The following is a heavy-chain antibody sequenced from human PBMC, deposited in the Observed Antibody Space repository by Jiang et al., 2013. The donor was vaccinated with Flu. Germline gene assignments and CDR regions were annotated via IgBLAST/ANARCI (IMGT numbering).Heavy chain of an antibody. D-gene: IGHD2-21*01. CDR2: INHSGST. J-gene: IGHJ5*02. CDR1: GGSFSGYY. V-gene: IGHV4-34*01. CDR3: ARSIPFVVAKGWFDP. Sequence: PSETLSLTCAVYGGSFSGYYWSWIRQPPGKGLEWIGEINHSGSTNYNPSLKSRVTISVDTSKNQFSLKLSSVTAADTAVYYCARSIPFVVAKGWFDPWGQGTLVTVSS.